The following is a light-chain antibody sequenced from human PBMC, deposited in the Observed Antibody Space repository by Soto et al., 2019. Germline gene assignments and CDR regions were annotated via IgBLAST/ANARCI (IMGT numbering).Light chain of an antibody. CDR1: SSDVGTYNY. CDR3: TSFTTTNTPFVM. J-gene: IGLJ3*02. Sequence: QSALTQPASVSGSPGQSITIPCTGTSSDVGTYNYGSWYQQHPGKAPKLMIYEVSNRPSGVSNRFSGSKSGNTASLTISGLQAEDEADYYCTSFTTTNTPFVMFGGGTKLTVL. CDR2: EVS. V-gene: IGLV2-14*01.